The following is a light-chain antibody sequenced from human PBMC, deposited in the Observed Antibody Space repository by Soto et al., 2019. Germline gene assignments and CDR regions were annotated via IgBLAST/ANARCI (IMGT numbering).Light chain of an antibody. CDR1: SSDVGGYNF. V-gene: IGLV2-8*01. J-gene: IGLJ1*01. CDR2: EVT. CDR3: SSYAGSNNFV. Sequence: QSALTQPASVFGSPGQSITFSCTGTSSDVGGYNFVSWYQQHPGKAPKLMIYEVTKRPSGVPDRVSASKSGNTASLTVSGLRAEDEADYYCSSYAGSNNFVFGSGTKLTVL.